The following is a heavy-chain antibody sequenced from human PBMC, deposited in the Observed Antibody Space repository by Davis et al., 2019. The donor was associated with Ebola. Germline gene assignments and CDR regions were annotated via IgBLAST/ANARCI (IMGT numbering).Heavy chain of an antibody. V-gene: IGHV3-21*01. D-gene: IGHD2-15*01. J-gene: IGHJ6*02. CDR3: ARVDRPGYCSGGSCYSNYYYYGMDV. Sequence: GESLKISCAVSTFTFSTYSMNWVRQAPGKGLEWVSSISSSSSYIYYADSVKGRFTISRDNAKNSLYLQMNSLRAEDTAVYYCARVDRPGYCSGGSCYSNYYYYGMDVWGQGTTVTVSS. CDR2: ISSSSSYI. CDR1: TFTFSTYS.